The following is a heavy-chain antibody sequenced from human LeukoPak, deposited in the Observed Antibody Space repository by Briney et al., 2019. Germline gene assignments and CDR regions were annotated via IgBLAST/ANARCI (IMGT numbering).Heavy chain of an antibody. V-gene: IGHV4-34*01. Sequence: SETLSLTCAVYGGSFSGYYWSWIRQPPGKGLEWIGEINHSGSTNYNPSLKSRVTISVDTSKNQFSLKLSSVTAADTAVYYCARRGPRRITTIVARPHAFDIWGQGTMVTVSS. J-gene: IGHJ3*02. CDR2: INHSGST. CDR3: ARRGPRRITTIVARPHAFDI. CDR1: GGSFSGYY. D-gene: IGHD3-22*01.